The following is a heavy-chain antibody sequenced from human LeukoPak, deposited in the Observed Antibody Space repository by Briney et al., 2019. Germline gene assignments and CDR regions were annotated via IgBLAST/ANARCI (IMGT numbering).Heavy chain of an antibody. J-gene: IGHJ4*02. CDR1: GFTFSNYW. CDR2: INSDGSST. D-gene: IGHD3-22*01. Sequence: GGSLRLSCAVSGFTFSNYWMHWVRQAPGKGLVWVSRINSDGSSTYYADSVRGRFTISRDNAKNTLYLQMNSLRAEDTAVYYCARAGYYDSSGQGFDYWGQGTLVTVSS. CDR3: ARAGYYDSSGQGFDY. V-gene: IGHV3-74*01.